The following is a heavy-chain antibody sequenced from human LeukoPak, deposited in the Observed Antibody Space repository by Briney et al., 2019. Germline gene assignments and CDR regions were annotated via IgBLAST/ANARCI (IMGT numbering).Heavy chain of an antibody. CDR3: ARDRANCSSTSCYVRWAGWFDP. CDR2: IIPIFGTA. V-gene: IGHV1-69*13. Sequence: SVRVSCKASGGTFSSYAISWVRQVPGQGLEWMGGIIPIFGTANYAQKFQGRVTITADESTSTAYMELSSLRSEDTAVYYCARDRANCSSTSCYVRWAGWFDPWGQGTLVTVSS. CDR1: GGTFSSYA. D-gene: IGHD2-2*01. J-gene: IGHJ5*02.